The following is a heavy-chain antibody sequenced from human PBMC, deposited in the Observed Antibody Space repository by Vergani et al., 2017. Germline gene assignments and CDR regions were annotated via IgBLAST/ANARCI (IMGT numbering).Heavy chain of an antibody. CDR2: INHSGST. J-gene: IGHJ6*03. Sequence: QVQLQQWGAGLLKPSETLSLTCAVYGGSFSGYYWSWIRQPPGKGLEWIGEINHSGSTNYNPSLESRVTMSVETSKNQFSLQLSSVTAADTAVYYCARASHCINCYSEGPNGPGYYYMDVWGKGTTVTVSS. CDR3: ARASHCINCYSEGPNGPGYYYMDV. CDR1: GGSFSGYY. D-gene: IGHD2-21*01. V-gene: IGHV4-34*01.